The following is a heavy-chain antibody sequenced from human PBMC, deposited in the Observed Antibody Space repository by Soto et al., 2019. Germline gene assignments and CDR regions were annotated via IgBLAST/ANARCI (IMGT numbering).Heavy chain of an antibody. CDR3: ARIQWELLLSARSDY. CDR1: GFTFTNHG. Sequence: QVQLVESGGGLAQPGTSLRLSCAASGFTFTNHGIHWVRQAPGKGLEWVAVISFDGAKKYYAESVKDRFTISRDNSKNTVYLQMDFLATEDTAVYFCARIQWELLLSARSDYWGQGTLVTVSS. CDR2: ISFDGAKK. V-gene: IGHV3-30*03. J-gene: IGHJ4*01. D-gene: IGHD1-26*01.